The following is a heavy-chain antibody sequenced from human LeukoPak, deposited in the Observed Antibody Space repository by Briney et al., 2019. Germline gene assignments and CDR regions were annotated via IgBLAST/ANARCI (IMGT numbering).Heavy chain of an antibody. CDR1: GYSFTSYW. Sequence: PGESLKIPCKGSGYSFTSYWIGWVRQMPGKGLEWMGIIYPGDSDTRYSPSFQGQVTISADKSISTAYLQWSSLKASDTAMYYCARLPAFYGDSRGYFDYWGQGTLVTVSS. CDR2: IYPGDSDT. D-gene: IGHD4-17*01. CDR3: ARLPAFYGDSRGYFDY. J-gene: IGHJ4*02. V-gene: IGHV5-51*01.